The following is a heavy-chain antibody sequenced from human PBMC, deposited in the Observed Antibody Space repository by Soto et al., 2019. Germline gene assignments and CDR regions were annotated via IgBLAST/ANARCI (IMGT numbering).Heavy chain of an antibody. CDR1: GFTFSSYA. D-gene: IGHD6-19*01. J-gene: IGHJ5*02. V-gene: IGHV3-23*01. Sequence: PWGSLRLSCAASGFTFSSYAMSWVRQAPGKGLEWVSVISGSGGSTYYADSVKGRFTISRDNSKNTLYLQMNSLRAEDTAVYYCAKNPRVEYSSGPNNWFDPWGQGTLVTVSS. CDR2: ISGSGGST. CDR3: AKNPRVEYSSGPNNWFDP.